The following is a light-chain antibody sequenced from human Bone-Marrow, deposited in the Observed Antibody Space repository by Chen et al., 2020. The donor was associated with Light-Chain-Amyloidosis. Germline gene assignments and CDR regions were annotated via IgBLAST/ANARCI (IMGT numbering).Light chain of an antibody. CDR1: DLPTKY. Sequence: SYELTQPPSVSVSPGQTARITCSGDDLPTKYAYWYQQKPGQAPVLVIHRDTERPSGISERFSGSRSVTTATLTISGVQAEDEADYHCQSAYSSGTYEVIFGGGTKLTVL. CDR2: RDT. V-gene: IGLV3-25*03. CDR3: QSAYSSGTYEVI. J-gene: IGLJ2*01.